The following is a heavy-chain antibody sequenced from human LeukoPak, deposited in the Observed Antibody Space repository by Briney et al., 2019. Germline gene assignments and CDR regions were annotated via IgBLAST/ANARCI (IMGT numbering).Heavy chain of an antibody. CDR3: ARQHPPPRISLVRGVEY. D-gene: IGHD3-10*01. V-gene: IGHV4-38-2*01. Sequence: SETLSLTCAVSGYSISSAYYWGWIRQPPGKGQEWIGTIYHSGNTYYNPSLKSRVTISVDTSKNQFSLKVSSVSAADTAVYYCARQHPPPRISLVRGVEYWGQGTLVTVSS. J-gene: IGHJ4*02. CDR2: IYHSGNT. CDR1: GYSISSAYY.